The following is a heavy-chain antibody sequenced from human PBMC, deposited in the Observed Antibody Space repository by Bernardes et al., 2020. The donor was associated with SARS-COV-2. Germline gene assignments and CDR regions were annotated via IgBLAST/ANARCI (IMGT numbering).Heavy chain of an antibody. D-gene: IGHD6-19*01. CDR3: ARYVAVTGAFDY. CDR2: IFSSGTT. Sequence: ENLSLTCNVSGCSISSYYWTWIRQSPGKGLEWIGYIFSSGTTTYNPSFKSRVTVSVDTSKNQFALRLKSVTSADTGVYFCARYVAVTGAFDYWGQGTLVTVSS. CDR1: GCSISSYY. V-gene: IGHV4-59*01. J-gene: IGHJ4*02.